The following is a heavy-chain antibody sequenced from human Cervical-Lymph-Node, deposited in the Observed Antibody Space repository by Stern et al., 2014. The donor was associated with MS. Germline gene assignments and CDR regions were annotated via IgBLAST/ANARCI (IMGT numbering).Heavy chain of an antibody. Sequence: EVQLVESGGGLVQPGGSLRLSCAASGLTFNSYGMSWVRQAPGKGLEWVSTISGSGDNSESADSVKGRFTISRDNSRNTLYLQMNSLRAEDTAVYYCAKRGGGGDYGSRAYGMDVWGQGTAVTVSS. CDR1: GLTFNSYG. D-gene: IGHD2-21*01. J-gene: IGHJ6*02. CDR3: AKRGGGGDYGSRAYGMDV. CDR2: ISGSGDNS. V-gene: IGHV3-23*04.